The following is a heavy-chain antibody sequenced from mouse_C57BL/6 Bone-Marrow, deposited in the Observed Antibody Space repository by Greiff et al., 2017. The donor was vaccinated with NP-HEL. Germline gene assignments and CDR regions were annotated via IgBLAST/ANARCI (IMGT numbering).Heavy chain of an antibody. D-gene: IGHD1-1*01. Sequence: QVQLQQPGAELVKPGASVKLSCKASGYTFTSYWMHWVKQRPGQGLEWIGMIHPNSGSTNYNEKFKSKATLTVDKSSSTAYMQLSSLTSEDSAVYYCARTPIYYYGSMWYFDVWGTGTTVTVSS. J-gene: IGHJ1*03. CDR1: GYTFTSYW. CDR2: IHPNSGST. V-gene: IGHV1-64*01. CDR3: ARTPIYYYGSMWYFDV.